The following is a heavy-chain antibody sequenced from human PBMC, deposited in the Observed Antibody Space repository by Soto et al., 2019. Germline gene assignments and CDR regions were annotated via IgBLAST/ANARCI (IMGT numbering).Heavy chain of an antibody. J-gene: IGHJ3*02. CDR2: INPNSGGT. D-gene: IGHD3-10*01. V-gene: IGHV1-2*04. CDR1: GYTFTGYY. Sequence: ASVKVSCKASGYTFTGYYMHWVRQAPGQGLEWMGWINPNSGGTNYAQKFQGWVTMTRDTSISTAYMELSRLRSDDTAVYYCAREYGSGSRRAFDIWGQGTMVTVSS. CDR3: AREYGSGSRRAFDI.